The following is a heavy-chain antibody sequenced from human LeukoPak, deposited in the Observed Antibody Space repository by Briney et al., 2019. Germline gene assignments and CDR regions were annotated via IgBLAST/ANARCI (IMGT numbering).Heavy chain of an antibody. CDR3: AIHIVVVPAAKKKNWFDP. CDR1: GGSFSGYY. V-gene: IGHV4-34*01. D-gene: IGHD2-2*01. CDR2: INHSGST. Sequence: PSETLSLTCAVYGGSFSGYYWSWIRQPPGKGLEWIGEINHSGSTNYNPSLKSRVTISVDTSKNQFSLKLSSMTAADTAVYYCAIHIVVVPAAKKKNWFDPWGQGTLVTVSS. J-gene: IGHJ5*02.